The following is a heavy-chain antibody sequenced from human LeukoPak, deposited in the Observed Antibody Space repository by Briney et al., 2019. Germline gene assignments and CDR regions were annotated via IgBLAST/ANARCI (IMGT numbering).Heavy chain of an antibody. CDR3: ARGIAAAGILYDY. CDR2: ISSSGSTI. CDR1: GFTFSSYE. V-gene: IGHV3-48*03. Sequence: AGGSLRLSCAASGFTFSSYEMNWVRQAPGKGLEWVSYISSSGSTIYYADSVKGRFTISRDNAKNSLYLQMNSLRAEDAAVYYCARGIAAAGILYDYWGQGTLVTVSP. J-gene: IGHJ4*02. D-gene: IGHD6-13*01.